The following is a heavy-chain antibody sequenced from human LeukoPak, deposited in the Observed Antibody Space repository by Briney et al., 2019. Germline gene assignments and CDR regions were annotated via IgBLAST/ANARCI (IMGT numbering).Heavy chain of an antibody. CDR2: IWYDGSNK. V-gene: IGHV3-33*01. J-gene: IGHJ4*02. Sequence: PGGSLRLSCAASGFTFSSYGMHWVRQAPGKGLEWVAVIWYDGSNKYYADSVKGRFTISRDNSKNTLYLQMNSLRAEDTAVYYCARDLGIGSSQLGYYFDYWGQGTLVTVSS. CDR3: ARDLGIGSSQLGYYFDY. CDR1: GFTFSSYG. D-gene: IGHD1-1*01.